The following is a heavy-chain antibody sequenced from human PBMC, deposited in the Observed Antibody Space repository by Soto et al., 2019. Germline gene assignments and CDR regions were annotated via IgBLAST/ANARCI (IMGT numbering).Heavy chain of an antibody. V-gene: IGHV4-34*01. D-gene: IGHD3-22*01. CDR1: GGSFSGYY. CDR2: INHSGST. Sequence: QVQLQQWGAGLLKPSETLSLTCAVYGGSFSGYYWSWIRQPPGKGLEWIGEINHSGSTNYNPSLKSRVTISVDTSKNQFSLKLSSATAADTAVYYCARYYDSSGYYPDYWGQGTLVTVSS. CDR3: ARYYDSSGYYPDY. J-gene: IGHJ4*02.